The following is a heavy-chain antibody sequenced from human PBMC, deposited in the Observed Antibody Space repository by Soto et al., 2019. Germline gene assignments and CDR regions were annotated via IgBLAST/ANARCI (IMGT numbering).Heavy chain of an antibody. D-gene: IGHD3-10*01. V-gene: IGHV3-72*01. CDR2: IRNKGRSYTT. J-gene: IGHJ4*02. CDR3: VRVRGGGTYHFDY. CDR1: GFTFSGHY. Sequence: EVQLVESGGDLVQPGGSLRLSCAASGFTFSGHYMDWVRQAPGKGLEWVGGIRNKGRSYTTEYAASVNGRFTISRDDSKNSLYPQMNSLKTDDTAVYYCVRVRGGGTYHFDYWGQGTLVTVSS.